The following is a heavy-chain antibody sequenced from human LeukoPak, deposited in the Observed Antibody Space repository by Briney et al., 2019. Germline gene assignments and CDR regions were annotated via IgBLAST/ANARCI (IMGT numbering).Heavy chain of an antibody. CDR3: GRDHPVVSY. V-gene: IGHV3-43*02. CDR1: GFTFEDSG. Sequence: GGSLRLSCVASGFTFEDSGMHWVRQVPGRGLEWVSFIRKDGDTLYGDSVKGRFTVSRDNSKNSIYLQMNSLTIGDTALYFCGRDHPVVSYWGLGTLVAVSP. D-gene: IGHD2-15*01. CDR2: IRKDGDTL. J-gene: IGHJ4*02.